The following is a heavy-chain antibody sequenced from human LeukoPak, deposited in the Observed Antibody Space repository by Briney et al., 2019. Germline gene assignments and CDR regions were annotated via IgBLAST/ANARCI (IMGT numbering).Heavy chain of an antibody. V-gene: IGHV4-61*02. J-gene: IGHJ4*02. D-gene: IGHD3-22*01. CDR1: GGSISSGSYY. Sequence: SQTLSLTCTVSGGSISSGSYYWSWIRQPAGTGLEWIGRIYTSGSTNYNPSLKSRVTISVDTSKNQFSLKLSSVTAADTAVYYCARDPAYDSTVGFDYWGQGTLVTVSS. CDR2: IYTSGST. CDR3: ARDPAYDSTVGFDY.